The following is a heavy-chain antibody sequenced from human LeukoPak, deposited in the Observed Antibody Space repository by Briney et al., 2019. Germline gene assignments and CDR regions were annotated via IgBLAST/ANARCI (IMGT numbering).Heavy chain of an antibody. CDR1: GFTFSSYG. CDR3: AKVSGYCSSTSCYTRNYYYGMDV. J-gene: IGHJ6*02. V-gene: IGHV3-30*18. CDR2: ISYDGSNK. D-gene: IGHD2-2*02. Sequence: GRSLRLSCAASGFTFSSYGMHWVRQAPGKGLEWVAVISYDGSNKCYADSVKGRFTISRDNSKNTLYLQMNSLRAEDTAVYYCAKVSGYCSSTSCYTRNYYYGMDVWGQGTTVTVSS.